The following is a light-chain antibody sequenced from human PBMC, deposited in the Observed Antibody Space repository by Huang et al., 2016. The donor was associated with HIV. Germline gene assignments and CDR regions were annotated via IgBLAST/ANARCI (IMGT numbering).Light chain of an antibody. Sequence: EIVLTQSPATLSLSPGERATLSCRASQSVGGYLAWYQQKPGQAPGLLIYDTSTRATGIPARFSCSGSETDFTLTISSLEPEDFAVYYCQQPGSFGQGTKVDIK. V-gene: IGKV3-11*01. J-gene: IGKJ2*01. CDR1: QSVGGY. CDR3: QQPGS. CDR2: DTS.